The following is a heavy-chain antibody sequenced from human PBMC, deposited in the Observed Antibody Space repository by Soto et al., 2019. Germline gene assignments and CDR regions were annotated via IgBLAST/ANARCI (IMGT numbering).Heavy chain of an antibody. CDR2: IIPIFGTA. Sequence: AVKVSCKASGGTFSSYAISWVRQAPGQGLEWMGGIIPIFGTANYAQKFQASVTITADKSTTTAYMELSSLRSEATAMYYCARAVRSRWSKGNPWFDPWGQGTLVTVSS. D-gene: IGHD6-13*01. V-gene: IGHV1-69*06. CDR1: GGTFSSYA. J-gene: IGHJ5*02. CDR3: ARAVRSRWSKGNPWFDP.